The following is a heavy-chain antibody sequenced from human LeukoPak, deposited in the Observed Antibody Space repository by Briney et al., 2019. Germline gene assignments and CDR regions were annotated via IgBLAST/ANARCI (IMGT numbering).Heavy chain of an antibody. Sequence: PGGSLRLSCAASGFTFSSYSMTWVRPAPGKGLEWVSVISGSGGATYYADSVKGRFTISRDNSKNTLYLQMNSLRAEDTAVYYCARAAMVRGVDYFDSWGQGTLVTVSS. J-gene: IGHJ4*02. CDR2: ISGSGGAT. D-gene: IGHD3-10*01. V-gene: IGHV3-23*01. CDR1: GFTFSSYS. CDR3: ARAAMVRGVDYFDS.